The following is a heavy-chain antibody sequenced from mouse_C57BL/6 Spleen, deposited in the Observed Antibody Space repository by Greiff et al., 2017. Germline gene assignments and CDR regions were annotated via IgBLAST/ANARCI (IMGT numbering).Heavy chain of an antibody. V-gene: IGHV5-12*01. CDR2: ISNGGGST. Sequence: EVQRVESGGGLVQPGGSLKLSCAASGFTFSDYYMYWVRQTPEKRLEWVAYISNGGGSTYYPDTVKGRFTISRDNAKNTLYLQMSRLKSEDTAMYYCARQRDYDAFDYWGQGTTLTVSS. CDR1: GFTFSDYY. CDR3: ARQRDYDAFDY. J-gene: IGHJ2*01. D-gene: IGHD2-4*01.